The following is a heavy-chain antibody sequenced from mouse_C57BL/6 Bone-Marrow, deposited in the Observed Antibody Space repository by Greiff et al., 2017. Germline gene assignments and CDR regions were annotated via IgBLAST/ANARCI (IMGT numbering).Heavy chain of an antibody. CDR1: GYTFTSYW. V-gene: IGHV1-69*01. CDR2: IDPSDSYT. J-gene: IGHJ3*01. CDR3: AVYYGNPWFAY. Sequence: QVQLKQPGAELVMPGASVKLSCKASGYTFTSYWMHWVKQRPGQGLEWIGEIDPSDSYTNYNQTFKGKSTLTVDKSSSTAYMQLSSLTSEDSAVYYCAVYYGNPWFAYWGQGTLVTVSA. D-gene: IGHD2-1*01.